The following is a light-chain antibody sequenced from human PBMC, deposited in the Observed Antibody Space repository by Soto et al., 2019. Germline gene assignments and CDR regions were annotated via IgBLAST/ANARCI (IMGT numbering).Light chain of an antibody. J-gene: IGKJ1*01. V-gene: IGKV1-5*03. CDR1: QSISSW. CDR3: QQYNSYST. CDR2: KAS. Sequence: DIQMTQSPSTLSASVGDRVTITCRASQSISSWLAWYQQKPGKDPKLLIYKASSLESGVPSRFSGSGSGTEFNLTISSLQPDYFATYYCQQYNSYSTFGQGTKVEIK.